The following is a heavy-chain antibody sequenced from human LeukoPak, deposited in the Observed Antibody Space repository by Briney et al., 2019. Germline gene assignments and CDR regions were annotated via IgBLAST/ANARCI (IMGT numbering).Heavy chain of an antibody. J-gene: IGHJ5*02. CDR3: ARVNLRGSNYNWFDP. CDR1: GGTFLSHT. V-gene: IGHV1-69*08. D-gene: IGHD3-10*01. Sequence: ASVKVSCKTSGGTFLSHTFSWVRRAPGKGLEWMGKITPVIETANYAQTLQGRVSIYADKSTTTVYMDLSGLRPDDTAVYYCARVNLRGSNYNWFDPWGQGTRVTVSS. CDR2: ITPVIETA.